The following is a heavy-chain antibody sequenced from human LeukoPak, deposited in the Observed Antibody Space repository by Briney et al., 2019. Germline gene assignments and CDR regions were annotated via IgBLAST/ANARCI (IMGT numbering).Heavy chain of an antibody. Sequence: GGSLRLSCAASGFTFSSNAMSWVRQAPEKGLEWASAISGSYDSTYYADSVKGRFTISRDNSKNTLYLQMNSLRAEDTAVYYCAKALLGMIRGGPYYFDYWGQGTLVTVSS. CDR2: ISGSYDST. CDR3: AKALLGMIRGGPYYFDY. V-gene: IGHV3-23*01. CDR1: GFTFSSNA. D-gene: IGHD3-10*01. J-gene: IGHJ4*02.